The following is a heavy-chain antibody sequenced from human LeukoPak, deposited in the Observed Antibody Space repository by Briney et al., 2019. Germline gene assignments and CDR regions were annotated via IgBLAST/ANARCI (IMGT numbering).Heavy chain of an antibody. CDR2: IYHSGST. CDR1: GGSISSGGYS. V-gene: IGHV4-30-2*01. Sequence: PSETLSLTCAVSGGSISSGGYSWSWIRQPPGKGLEWIGYIYHSGSTYYNPSLKSRVTISVDRSKNQFSLKLSSVTAADTAVYYCARGQTYYYDSSGYTDAFGIWGQGTMVTVPS. CDR3: ARGQTYYYDSSGYTDAFGI. J-gene: IGHJ3*02. D-gene: IGHD3-22*01.